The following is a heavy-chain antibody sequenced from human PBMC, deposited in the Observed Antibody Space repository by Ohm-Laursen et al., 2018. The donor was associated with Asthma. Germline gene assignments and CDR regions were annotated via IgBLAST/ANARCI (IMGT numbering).Heavy chain of an antibody. Sequence: ASVKVSCKASGYTFTSYYMHWVRQAPGQGLGWMGIINPSGGSTSYAQKFQGRVTMTRDTSTSTVYMELSSLRSEDTAVYYCARQFYDILTGYPWGGMDVWGQGTTVTVSS. J-gene: IGHJ6*02. CDR2: INPSGGST. CDR1: GYTFTSYY. V-gene: IGHV1-46*03. D-gene: IGHD3-9*01. CDR3: ARQFYDILTGYPWGGMDV.